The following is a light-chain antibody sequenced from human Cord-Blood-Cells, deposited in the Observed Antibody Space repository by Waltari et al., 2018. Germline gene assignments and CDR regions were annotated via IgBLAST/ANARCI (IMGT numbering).Light chain of an antibody. J-gene: IGKJ1*01. V-gene: IGKV3-11*01. CDR3: QQRSNWPPT. CDR2: DAS. CDR1: QSVSSY. Sequence: DIVLTQSPATLSLSRGERATLSCRASQSVSSYLAWYQQKPGQAPRLLIYDASNRATGIPARFSGSGSGTDFTLTISSLEPEDFAVYYCQQRSNWPPTFGQGTKVEIK.